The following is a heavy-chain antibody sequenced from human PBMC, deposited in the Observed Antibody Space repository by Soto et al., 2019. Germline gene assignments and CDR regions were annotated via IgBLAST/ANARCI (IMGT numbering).Heavy chain of an antibody. CDR2: IYYSGST. D-gene: IGHD2-2*01. J-gene: IGHJ5*02. CDR3: ARKYYCSSTSCQDSNPTWFDP. CDR1: GGSISSGGYY. V-gene: IGHV4-31*03. Sequence: SETLSLTCTVSGGSISSGGYYWSWIRQHPGKGLEWIGYIYYSGSTYYNPSLKSRVTISVDTSKNQFSLKLSSVTAADTAVYYCARKYYCSSTSCQDSNPTWFDPWGQGNLVTVSS.